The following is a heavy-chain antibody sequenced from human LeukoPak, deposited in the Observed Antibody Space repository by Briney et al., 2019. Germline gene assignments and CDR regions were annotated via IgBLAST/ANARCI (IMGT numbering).Heavy chain of an antibody. V-gene: IGHV4-59*12. D-gene: IGHD2-2*01. Sequence: SETLSLTCTVSGGSITGYYWGWIRQPPGKGLEWIGYIYYTGSTNYNPSLKSRVTISVDTSKNQFSLKLSSVTAADTAVYYCARGHNCSSTSCYSAVFDYWGQGTLVTVSS. CDR1: GGSITGYY. CDR2: IYYTGST. CDR3: ARGHNCSSTSCYSAVFDY. J-gene: IGHJ4*02.